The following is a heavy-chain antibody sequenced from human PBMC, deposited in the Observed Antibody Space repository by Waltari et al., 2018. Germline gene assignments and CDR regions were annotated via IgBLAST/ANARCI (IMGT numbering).Heavy chain of an antibody. CDR1: GFTFDDYA. Sequence: EVQLVESGGGLVQPGRSLRLSCAASGFTFDDYAMHWVRQAPGKGLEWVSGISWNSGSIGYADSGKGRFTISRDNAKNSLYLQMNSLRAEDTAVYYCARDKRQGATLVFDYWGQGTLVTVSS. J-gene: IGHJ4*02. V-gene: IGHV3-9*01. CDR2: ISWNSGSI. D-gene: IGHD1-26*01. CDR3: ARDKRQGATLVFDY.